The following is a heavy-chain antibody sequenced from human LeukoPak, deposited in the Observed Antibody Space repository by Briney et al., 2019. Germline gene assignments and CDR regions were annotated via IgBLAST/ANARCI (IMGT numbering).Heavy chain of an antibody. J-gene: IGHJ4*02. V-gene: IGHV4-4*09. CDR2: IYTSGST. CDR1: GGSISSYY. D-gene: IGHD3-16*01. CDR3: ARHEGVTYPFDY. Sequence: PSETLSLTCTVSGGSISSYYWSWIRQPPGKGLEWIGYIYTSGSTNYNPSLKSRVNISVDTSKNQFSLKLSSVTAADTAVYYCARHEGVTYPFDYWGQGTLVTVSS.